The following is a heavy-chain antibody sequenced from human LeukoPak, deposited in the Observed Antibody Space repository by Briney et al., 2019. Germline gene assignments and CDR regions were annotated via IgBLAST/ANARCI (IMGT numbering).Heavy chain of an antibody. J-gene: IGHJ3*02. D-gene: IGHD6-13*01. V-gene: IGHV4-59*01. Sequence: PSETLSLTCTVSGGSIGTSYWTWIRQPPGRGLEWIGYIYYSGRTSYNSSLRSRLTISVDTSQNQFSLKLSSVTAADTAVYYCARVLGSWSNHAFDIWGQGTMVTVSS. CDR3: ARVLGSWSNHAFDI. CDR2: IYYSGRT. CDR1: GGSIGTSY.